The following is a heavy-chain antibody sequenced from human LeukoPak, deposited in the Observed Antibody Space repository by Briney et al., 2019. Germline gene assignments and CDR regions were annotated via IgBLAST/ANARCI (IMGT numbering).Heavy chain of an antibody. CDR3: AKIARAVPAFDN. D-gene: IGHD6-19*01. Sequence: PGGSLRLACTASGFIFRDYGMHWVRQAPGKGLEWLSVISHDGTSQYYTDSVKGRFTLSRDNSRNTLYLQMNSLRGEDTAVYYCAKIARAVPAFDNWGQGTLVTVSS. V-gene: IGHV3-30*18. CDR1: GFIFRDYG. J-gene: IGHJ4*02. CDR2: ISHDGTSQ.